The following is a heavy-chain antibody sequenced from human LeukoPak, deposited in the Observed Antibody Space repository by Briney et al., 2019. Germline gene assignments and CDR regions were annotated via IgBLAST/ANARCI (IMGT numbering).Heavy chain of an antibody. V-gene: IGHV3-30*04. CDR2: ISYDGSNK. Sequence: GGSLRLSCAASGFTFSSYAMHWVRQAPGKGLEWVAVISYDGSNKYHADSVQGRFTISRDNSKNTLYLQMHSLRAEDTAVYYCASYFGYWGQGTLVPVPS. J-gene: IGHJ4*02. CDR1: GFTFSSYA. CDR3: ASYFGY.